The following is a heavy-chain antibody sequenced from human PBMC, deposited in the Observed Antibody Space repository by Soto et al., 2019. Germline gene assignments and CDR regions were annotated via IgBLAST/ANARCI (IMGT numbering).Heavy chain of an antibody. CDR3: ARLGGNSAYDL. V-gene: IGHV1-69*02. Sequence: QVQLVQSGAEVKKSGSSVKVSCKASGGTFSSYTINWVRQAPGQGLEWMGRIIPSLGRPNYAQKFQGRVTVTADKSTSTAYMELSRLRSEDTAVFYCARLGGNSAYDLWGQGTLVTVSS. J-gene: IGHJ4*02. CDR2: IIPSLGRP. D-gene: IGHD5-12*01. CDR1: GGTFSSYT.